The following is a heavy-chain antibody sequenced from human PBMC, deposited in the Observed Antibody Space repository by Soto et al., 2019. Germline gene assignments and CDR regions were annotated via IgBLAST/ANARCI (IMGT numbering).Heavy chain of an antibody. D-gene: IGHD3-10*01. CDR3: AKELLRLGESLERYFDY. V-gene: IGHV3-23*01. CDR2: ISGSGSSR. Sequence: EVHLLESGGGFVQPGGSLRLSCAASGFTFSTYAMSWVRQAPGKGLEWVSAISGSGSSRYYADSAKGRFTISRDNSKNTLFLQLNSLRAEDTAVYYCAKELLRLGESLERYFDYWGQGTLVTVSS. CDR1: GFTFSTYA. J-gene: IGHJ4*02.